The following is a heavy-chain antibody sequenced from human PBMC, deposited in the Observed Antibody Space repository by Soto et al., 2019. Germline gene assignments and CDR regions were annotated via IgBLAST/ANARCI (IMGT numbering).Heavy chain of an antibody. D-gene: IGHD3-22*01. V-gene: IGHV1-8*01. CDR1: GYTFTSYD. CDR2: MNPNSGNT. J-gene: IGHJ4*02. CDR3: ARAHYYDSSGYYPNFDY. Sequence: ASVKVSCKASGYTFTSYDINWVRQATGQGLEWMGWMNPNSGNTGYAQKFQGRVTMTRNTSISTAYMELSSLRSEDTAVYYCARAHYYDSSGYYPNFDYWGQGTLVTVSS.